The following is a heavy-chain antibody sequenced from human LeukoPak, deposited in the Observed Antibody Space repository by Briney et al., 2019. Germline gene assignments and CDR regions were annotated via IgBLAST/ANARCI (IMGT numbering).Heavy chain of an antibody. CDR1: GYTFTGYY. CDR3: ARAPIAAAGTDDY. J-gene: IGHJ4*02. D-gene: IGHD6-13*01. V-gene: IGHV1-2*02. Sequence: GASVKVSCKASGYTFTGYYMHWVRQAPGQGLEWMGWINPNSGGTNYAQKFQGRVTMTRDTSISTAYMELRSLRSDDTAVYYCARAPIAAAGTDDYWGQGTLVTVSS. CDR2: INPNSGGT.